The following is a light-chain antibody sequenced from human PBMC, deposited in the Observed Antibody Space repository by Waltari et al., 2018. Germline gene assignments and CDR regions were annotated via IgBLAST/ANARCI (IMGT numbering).Light chain of an antibody. V-gene: IGKV1-39*01. CDR2: AAS. CDR1: PSICSY. J-gene: IGKJ2*01. CDR3: QQSYSTPQT. Sequence: DIQMTQSPSSLSASVGDRVTITCRASPSICSYLNWYQQKPGKAPKLLIYAASSLQSGVPSRFSGSGSGTDFTLTISSLQPEDFATYYCQQSYSTPQTFGQGTKLEIK.